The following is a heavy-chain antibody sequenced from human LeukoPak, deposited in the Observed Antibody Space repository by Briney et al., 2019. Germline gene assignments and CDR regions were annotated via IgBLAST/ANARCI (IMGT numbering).Heavy chain of an antibody. CDR2: ISGSGGST. CDR3: AKVAYSSSWYVFDY. CDR1: GFTFSSYV. V-gene: IGHV3-23*01. D-gene: IGHD6-13*01. J-gene: IGHJ4*02. Sequence: GGPLRLSCAASGFTFSSYVMSWVRQAPGKGLEWVSTISGSGGSTYYADSVKGRFAISRDNSKNTLYLQMNSLRAEDTAVYYCAKVAYSSSWYVFDYWGQGTLVTVSS.